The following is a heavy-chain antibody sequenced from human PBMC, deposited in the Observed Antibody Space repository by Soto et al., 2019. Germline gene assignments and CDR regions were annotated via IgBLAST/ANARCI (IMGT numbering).Heavy chain of an antibody. CDR3: ATNTLIARNWFDP. D-gene: IGHD6-13*01. J-gene: IGHJ5*02. V-gene: IGHV4-30-2*01. Sequence: SETLSLTCAVSGGSISSGGYSWSWIRQPPGKGLEWIGYIYHSGSTYYNPSLKSRVTISIDRSENQFSLKLTSVTAADTAVYYCATNTLIARNWFDPWGQGTLVTL. CDR2: IYHSGST. CDR1: GGSISSGGYS.